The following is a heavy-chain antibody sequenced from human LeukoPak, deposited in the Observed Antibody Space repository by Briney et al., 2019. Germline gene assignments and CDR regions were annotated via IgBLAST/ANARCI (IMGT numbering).Heavy chain of an antibody. Sequence: GGSLRLSCAASGFTFSNAWMSWIRQAPGKGLEWVSYISSSGSTIYYADSVKGRFTISRDNVKNSLYLQMNSLRAEDTAVYYCARDNSRHYYDRNDAFDIWGQGTMVTVSS. J-gene: IGHJ3*02. CDR3: ARDNSRHYYDRNDAFDI. D-gene: IGHD3-22*01. CDR2: ISSSGSTI. V-gene: IGHV3-11*01. CDR1: GFTFSNAW.